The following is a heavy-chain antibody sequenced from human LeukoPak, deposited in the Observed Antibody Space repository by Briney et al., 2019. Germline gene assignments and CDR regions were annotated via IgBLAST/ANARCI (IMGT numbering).Heavy chain of an antibody. CDR2: IKGDGSET. CDR3: AREEVKSFDN. J-gene: IGHJ5*02. Sequence: GGSLRLSCAVSGVIFNNYAMSWVRQAPGKGLGWVANIKGDGSETSYVTSVRGRFTISRDNAKNSLYLQMNNLRVEDTAVYYCAREEVKSFDNWGQGTLVTVSS. CDR1: GVIFNNYA. V-gene: IGHV3-7*03.